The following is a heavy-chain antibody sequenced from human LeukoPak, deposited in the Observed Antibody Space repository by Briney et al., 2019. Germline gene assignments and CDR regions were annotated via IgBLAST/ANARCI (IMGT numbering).Heavy chain of an antibody. Sequence: NPGGSVRLSCAASGFTFSDYSMNWVRQTPRKGLEWVSYISSSGTTIYYTDSVKGRFTISRDNAKNSLYLQINSLRAEDTAVYFCARDQGGEIDYWGQGTLVTVSS. D-gene: IGHD7-27*01. J-gene: IGHJ4*02. CDR3: ARDQGGEIDY. V-gene: IGHV3-11*04. CDR1: GFTFSDYS. CDR2: ISSSGTTI.